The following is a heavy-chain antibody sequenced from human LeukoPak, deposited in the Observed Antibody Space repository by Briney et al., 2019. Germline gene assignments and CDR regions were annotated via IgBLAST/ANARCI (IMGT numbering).Heavy chain of an antibody. J-gene: IGHJ4*02. CDR3: ARSPDYGDFFDY. CDR2: IWYDGSNK. D-gene: IGHD4-17*01. CDR1: GFTFSSYG. V-gene: IGHV3-33*01. Sequence: GGSLRLSCAASGFTFSSYGMHWVRQAPGKGLEWVAVIWYDGSNKYYADSVKGRFTISRDNSKNTLYLQMNSLRAEDTAVYYCARSPDYGDFFDYWGQGTLVTVSS.